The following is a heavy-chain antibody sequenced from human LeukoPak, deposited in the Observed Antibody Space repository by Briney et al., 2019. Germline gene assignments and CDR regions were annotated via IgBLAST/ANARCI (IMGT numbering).Heavy chain of an antibody. CDR1: GFTFSDYY. J-gene: IGHJ4*02. CDR2: ISSSGSTI. CDR3: ARDSDWNYEGLDY. Sequence: GGSLRLSCAASGFTFSDYYMSWLRQAPGKGLEWVSYISSSGSTIYYADSVKGRFTISRDNAKNSLYLQMNSLRAEDTAVYYCARDSDWNYEGLDYWGQGTLVTVSS. D-gene: IGHD1-7*01. V-gene: IGHV3-11*01.